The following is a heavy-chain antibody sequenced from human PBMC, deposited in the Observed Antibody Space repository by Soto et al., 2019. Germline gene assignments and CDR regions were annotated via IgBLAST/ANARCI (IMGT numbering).Heavy chain of an antibody. D-gene: IGHD2-15*01. J-gene: IGHJ4*02. CDR2: IIPILGIA. V-gene: IGHV1-69*02. CDR3: ARMGRGRFDY. Sequence: QVQLVQSGAEVKKPGSSVKVSCKASGGTFSSYTISWVRQAPGQGLEWMGRIIPILGIANYAQKFQGRVTITADKSTSPAYRELSSLRSEDTAVYYCARMGRGRFDYWGQGTLVTVSS. CDR1: GGTFSSYT.